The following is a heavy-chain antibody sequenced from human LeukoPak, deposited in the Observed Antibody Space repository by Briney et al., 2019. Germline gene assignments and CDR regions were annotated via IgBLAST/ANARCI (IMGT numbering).Heavy chain of an antibody. V-gene: IGHV3-21*01. D-gene: IGHD5-18*01. CDR2: ISSSSSYI. CDR1: GFTFSSYS. CDR3: ARSDTPLSAFDM. Sequence: PAGSLRLSCAAYGFTFSSYSMNWVRQAQGKGLEWVSSISSSSSYIYYADSVKGPFSISRDNAKNSLYLQMNSLRAEDSAVYYCARSDTPLSAFDMWGQGTMLTVSS. J-gene: IGHJ3*02.